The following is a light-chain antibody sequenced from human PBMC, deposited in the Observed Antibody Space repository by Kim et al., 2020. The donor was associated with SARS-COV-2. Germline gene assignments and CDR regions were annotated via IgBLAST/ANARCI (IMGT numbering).Light chain of an antibody. J-gene: IGKJ1*01. Sequence: SVSPGERAPLSCRASQSVSSNLARYQQKPGQAPRLLIYGASTRATGIPARFSGSGSGTEFTLTISSLQSEDFAVYYCQQYNNWWTFGQGTKVDIK. CDR1: QSVSSN. CDR3: QQYNNWWT. CDR2: GAS. V-gene: IGKV3-15*01.